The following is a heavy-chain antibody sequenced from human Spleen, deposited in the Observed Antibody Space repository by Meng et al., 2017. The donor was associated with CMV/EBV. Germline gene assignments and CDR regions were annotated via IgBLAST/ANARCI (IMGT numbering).Heavy chain of an antibody. CDR2: SSISSSYI. J-gene: IGHJ3*02. V-gene: IGHV3-21*01. CDR1: GFTFSSYR. CDR3: ARAYSSGWNDAFDI. D-gene: IGHD6-19*01. Sequence: GGSLRLSFAASGFTFSSYRMNWVRQAPGKGQEWVPSSSISSSYIYYADSVKGRFTSSRDNAKNSLYLQRNSLRAEDTAVYYCARAYSSGWNDAFDIWGQGTMVTVSS.